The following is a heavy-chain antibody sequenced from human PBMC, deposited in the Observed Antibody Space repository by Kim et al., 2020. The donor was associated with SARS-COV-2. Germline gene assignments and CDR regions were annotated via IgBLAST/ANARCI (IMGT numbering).Heavy chain of an antibody. CDR2: INDRGST. D-gene: IGHD5-12*01. V-gene: IGHV4-34*01. Sequence: SETLSLTCAVYGGSFSGYYWNWYRQPPGKGLEWIGEINDRGSTNYNPSLKSRVTISMDTSKIQFSLRLNSVTAADTAVYYCARDEWVRERRTDYWGQGTLVTVSS. CDR1: GGSFSGYY. J-gene: IGHJ4*02. CDR3: ARDEWVRERRTDY.